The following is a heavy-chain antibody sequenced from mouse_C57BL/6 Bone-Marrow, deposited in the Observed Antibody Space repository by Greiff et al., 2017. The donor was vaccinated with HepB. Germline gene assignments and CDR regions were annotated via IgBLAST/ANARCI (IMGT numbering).Heavy chain of an antibody. CDR3: ARSITTVVGY. J-gene: IGHJ2*01. CDR2: IYPSDSET. CDR1: GYTFTSYW. V-gene: IGHV1-61*01. Sequence: QVQLQQPGAELVRPGSSVKLSCKASGYTFTSYWMDWVKQRPGQGLEWIGNIYPSDSETHYNQKFKDKATLTVDKFSSTAYMQLSSLTSEDSAVYYCARSITTVVGYWGQGTTLTVSS. D-gene: IGHD1-1*01.